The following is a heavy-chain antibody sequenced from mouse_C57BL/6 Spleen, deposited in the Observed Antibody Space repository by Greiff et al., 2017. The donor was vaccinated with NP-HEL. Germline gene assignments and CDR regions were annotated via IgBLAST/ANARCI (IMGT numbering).Heavy chain of an antibody. D-gene: IGHD2-3*01. CDR2: INPSNGGT. CDR1: GYTFTSYW. Sequence: QVQLQQSGTELVKPGASVKLSCKASGYTFTSYWMHWVKQRPGQGLEWIGNINPSNGGTNYNEKFKSKATLTVDKSSSTAYMQLSSLTSEDSAVYYCARSIYDGYPFAYWGQGTLVTVSA. J-gene: IGHJ3*01. V-gene: IGHV1-53*01. CDR3: ARSIYDGYPFAY.